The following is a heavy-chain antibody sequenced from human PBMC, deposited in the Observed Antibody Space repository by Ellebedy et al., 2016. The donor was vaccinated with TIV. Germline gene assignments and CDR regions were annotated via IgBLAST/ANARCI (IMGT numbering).Heavy chain of an antibody. D-gene: IGHD3-3*01. CDR2: IKQDGSEK. CDR1: GFTFSSYW. V-gene: IGHV3-7*01. CDR3: ARDPHTGFWSGLDYLRHAMDL. Sequence: GESLKTSCASSGFTFSSYWMRWVRQAPGKGLEWVANIKQDGSEKYYVDSVKVRFTISRDNAKNSLYLQMNSLRAEDTAVYYCARDPHTGFWSGLDYLRHAMDLWGQGTTVTVSS. J-gene: IGHJ6*02.